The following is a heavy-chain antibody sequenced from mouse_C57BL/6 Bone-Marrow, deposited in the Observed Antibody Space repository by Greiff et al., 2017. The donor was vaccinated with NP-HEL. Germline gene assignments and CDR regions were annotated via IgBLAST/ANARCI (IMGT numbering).Heavy chain of an antibody. V-gene: IGHV1-26*01. J-gene: IGHJ3*01. CDR3: ARDGLYGYDETWFAY. Sequence: VQLKQSGPELVKPGASVKISCKASGYTFTDYYMNWVKQSHGKSLEWIGDINPNNGGTSYNQKFKGKATLTVDKSSSTAYMELRSLTSEDSAVYYCARDGLYGYDETWFAYWGQGTLVTVSA. CDR2: INPNNGGT. CDR1: GYTFTDYY. D-gene: IGHD2-2*01.